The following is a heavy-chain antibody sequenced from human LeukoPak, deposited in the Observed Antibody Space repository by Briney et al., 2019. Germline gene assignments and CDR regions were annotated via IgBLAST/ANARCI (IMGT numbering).Heavy chain of an antibody. Sequence: ASVNVSCKASGYTFTGYYMHWVRQAPGQGLEWMGWINPNSGGTNYAQKFQGSVTMTRDTSISTAYMELSRLRPDDTAVYYCARDHCSSANCYEYHYYGMDVWGQGTTVTVSS. CDR1: GYTFTGYY. D-gene: IGHD2-2*01. V-gene: IGHV1-2*02. CDR3: ARDHCSSANCYEYHYYGMDV. J-gene: IGHJ6*02. CDR2: INPNSGGT.